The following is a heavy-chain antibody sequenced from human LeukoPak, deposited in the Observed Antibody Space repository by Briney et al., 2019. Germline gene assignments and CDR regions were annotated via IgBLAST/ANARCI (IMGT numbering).Heavy chain of an antibody. CDR2: INHSGST. V-gene: IGHV4-34*01. CDR1: GGSFSGYY. D-gene: IGHD6-19*01. J-gene: IGHJ4*02. CDR3: ARLSSGWPFDY. Sequence: PSETLSLTCAVYGGSFSGYYWSWIRQPPGKGLEWIGEINHSGSTNYNPSLKSRVTISVDTSKNQFSLKLSSVTAADTAVYHCARLSSGWPFDYWGQGTLVTVSS.